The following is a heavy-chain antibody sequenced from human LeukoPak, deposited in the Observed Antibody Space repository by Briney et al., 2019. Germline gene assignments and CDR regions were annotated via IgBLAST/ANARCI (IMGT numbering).Heavy chain of an antibody. J-gene: IGHJ4*02. CDR2: IYYSGST. CDR3: ARSLDGYCSSTSCTMFDY. Sequence: TSGTLSLTCTVSGGSISSYYWSWIRQPPGKGLEWIGYIYYSGSTNYNPSLKSRVTISVDTSKNQFSLKLSSVTAADTAVYYCARSLDGYCSSTSCTMFDYWGQGTLVTVSS. D-gene: IGHD2-2*03. V-gene: IGHV4-59*01. CDR1: GGSISSYY.